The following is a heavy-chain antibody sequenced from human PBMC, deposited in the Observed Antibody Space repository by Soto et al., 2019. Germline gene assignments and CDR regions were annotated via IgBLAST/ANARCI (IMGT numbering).Heavy chain of an antibody. D-gene: IGHD4-17*01. Sequence: EVQLVESGGGLVQPGGSLRLSCAASGFNFNTYWMYWVRQAPGKGLEWVANIDTDGSRKNYVDSVKGRFIISRDNAKNSLLLQTNSLRADDTAVYYCGRVPLDGNYANGVDVWGQGTTVTVSS. CDR3: GRVPLDGNYANGVDV. CDR2: IDTDGSRK. J-gene: IGHJ6*02. V-gene: IGHV3-7*03. CDR1: GFNFNTYW.